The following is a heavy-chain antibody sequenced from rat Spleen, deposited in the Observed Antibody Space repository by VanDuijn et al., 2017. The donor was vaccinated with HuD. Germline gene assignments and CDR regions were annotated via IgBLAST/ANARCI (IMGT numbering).Heavy chain of an antibody. V-gene: IGHV5-31*01. Sequence: EVQLVESGGGLVQPGRSLKLSCITSGFTFNYYWMTWIRRAPTKGLEWVATLSYDGLTTYYRDSVKGRFTISRDNAKTTLYLQMDSLRSEDTATYYCAKDLDYGPNYWGQGVMVTVSS. CDR2: LSYDGLTT. CDR3: AKDLDYGPNY. CDR1: GFTFNYYW. J-gene: IGHJ2*01. D-gene: IGHD1-11*01.